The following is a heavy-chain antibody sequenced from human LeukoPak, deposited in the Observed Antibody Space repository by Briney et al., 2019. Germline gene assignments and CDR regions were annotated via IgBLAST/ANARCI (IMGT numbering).Heavy chain of an antibody. J-gene: IGHJ6*02. CDR1: GYTFTGYY. CDR3: ARERVYAIYYYYGMDV. V-gene: IGHV1-2*02. D-gene: IGHD2-8*01. Sequence: ASVKVSCKASGYTFTGYYMHWVRQAPGQGLEWMGWINPNSGGTNYAQKFQGRVTMTRDTSISTAYMELSRLKSDDMAVYYCARERVYAIYYYYGMDVWGQGTTVTVS. CDR2: INPNSGGT.